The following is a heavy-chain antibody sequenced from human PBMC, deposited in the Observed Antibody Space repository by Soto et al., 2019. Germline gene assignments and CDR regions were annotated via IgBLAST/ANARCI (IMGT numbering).Heavy chain of an antibody. J-gene: IGHJ6*02. CDR2: IGTAGAP. Sequence: GGSLRLSCAASGFTFNSYDMHWVRQVTGKGLEWVSAIGTAGAPYYPGSVKGRFTISRENAKNSLYLQMNSLRDGDTAVYYCATGSTYSDLGVWGQGTTVTVSS. CDR1: GFTFNSYD. V-gene: IGHV3-13*05. CDR3: ATGSTYSDLGV.